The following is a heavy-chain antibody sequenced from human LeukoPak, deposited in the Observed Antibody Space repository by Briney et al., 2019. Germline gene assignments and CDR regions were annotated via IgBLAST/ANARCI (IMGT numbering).Heavy chain of an antibody. CDR3: AKGGQWLRSYYYYMDV. V-gene: IGHV1-69*13. D-gene: IGHD6-19*01. CDR2: IIPIFGTA. J-gene: IGHJ6*03. CDR1: GGTFSSYA. Sequence: GASVKVSCKASGGTFSSYAISWVRQAPGQGLEWMGGIIPIFGTANYAQKFQGRVTITADESTSTAYMELSSLRSEDTAVYYCAKGGQWLRSYYYYMDVWGKGTTVTISS.